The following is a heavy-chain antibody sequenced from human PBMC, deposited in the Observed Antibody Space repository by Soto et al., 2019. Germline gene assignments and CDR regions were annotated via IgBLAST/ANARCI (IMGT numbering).Heavy chain of an antibody. Sequence: EVQLVESGGGLVQPGGSLRLSCAASGFTFSSYSMNWVRQAPGKGREWVSYISSSSSTIYYADSVKGRFTISRDNAKNSLYLQMNSLRAEDTAVYYCARDNPRAKTVTLDFWGQGTLVTVSS. V-gene: IGHV3-48*01. J-gene: IGHJ4*02. CDR2: ISSSSSTI. CDR3: ARDNPRAKTVTLDF. CDR1: GFTFSSYS. D-gene: IGHD4-17*01.